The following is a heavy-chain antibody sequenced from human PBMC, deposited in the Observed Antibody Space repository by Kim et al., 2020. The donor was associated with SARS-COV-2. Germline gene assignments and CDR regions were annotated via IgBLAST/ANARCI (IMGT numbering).Heavy chain of an antibody. CDR3: ARAPSGYYYSSWFDP. J-gene: IGHJ5*02. Sequence: PSLKKRVTMSVDTSKTQFSLKLSSVTAADTAVYYCARAPSGYYYSSWFDPWGQGTLVTVSS. V-gene: IGHV4-4*06. D-gene: IGHD3-10*01.